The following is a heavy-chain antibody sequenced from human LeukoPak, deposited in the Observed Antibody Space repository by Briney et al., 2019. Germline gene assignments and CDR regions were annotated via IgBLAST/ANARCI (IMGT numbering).Heavy chain of an antibody. CDR1: GGTFSSYA. CDR3: ARARITMIVVANYYYYGMDV. Sequence: ASVNVSFKASGGTFSSYAISWVRQAPGQGLEWMGGIIPIFGTANYAQKFQGRVTVTADESTSTAYMELSSLRSEDTAVYYCARARITMIVVANYYYYGMDVWGQGTTVTVSS. D-gene: IGHD3-22*01. J-gene: IGHJ6*02. V-gene: IGHV1-69*13. CDR2: IIPIFGTA.